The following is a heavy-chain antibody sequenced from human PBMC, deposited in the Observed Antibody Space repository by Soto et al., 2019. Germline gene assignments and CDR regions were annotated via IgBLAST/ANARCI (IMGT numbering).Heavy chain of an antibody. CDR3: AREHESGFGDSVPAGFDY. Sequence: QVQLVESGGGVVQPGRSLKLSCAASGFIFGRFGMHWVRQPTGKGLEWVAVIWNDGSNKLYADSVPGRFTISRDNSKNTFYLEMDSLRAEDTAVYYCAREHESGFGDSVPAGFDYWGQGTLVTVSS. J-gene: IGHJ4*02. D-gene: IGHD2-21*02. V-gene: IGHV3-33*01. CDR1: GFIFGRFG. CDR2: IWNDGSNK.